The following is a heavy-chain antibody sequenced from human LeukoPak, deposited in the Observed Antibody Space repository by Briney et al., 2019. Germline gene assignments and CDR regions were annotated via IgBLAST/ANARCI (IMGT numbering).Heavy chain of an antibody. CDR2: IVVGSGNT. D-gene: IGHD6-19*01. V-gene: IGHV1-58*02. CDR3: AAPVSSGWSSYYYYYGMDV. Sequence: GASVKVSCKASGFTFTSSAMQWVRQARGQRLEWIGWIVVGSGNTNYAQKFQERVTITRDMSTSTAYMELSSLRSEDTAVYYCAAPVSSGWSSYYYYYGMDVWGQGTTVTVSS. J-gene: IGHJ6*02. CDR1: GFTFTSSA.